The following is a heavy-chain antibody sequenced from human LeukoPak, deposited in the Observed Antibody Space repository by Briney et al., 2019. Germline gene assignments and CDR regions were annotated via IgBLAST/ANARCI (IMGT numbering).Heavy chain of an antibody. V-gene: IGHV3-7*03. CDR1: GFTFSNYA. CDR2: VNRDGSET. J-gene: IGHJ6*02. Sequence: QSGGSLRLSCAASGFTFSNYAMSWVRQAPGRGPEWVANVNRDGSETYYLDSVKGRFTISKDNAKNSLYLQMNSLRAEDTALYHCARNNGMDVWGQGTTVIVSS. CDR3: ARNNGMDV.